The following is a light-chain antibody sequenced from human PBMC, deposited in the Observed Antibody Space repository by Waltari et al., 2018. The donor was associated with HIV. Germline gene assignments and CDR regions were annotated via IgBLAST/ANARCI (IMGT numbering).Light chain of an antibody. CDR1: SSDVGGYDY. CDR3: CSYASNYILI. J-gene: IGLJ2*01. Sequence: QSALTQPRSVSGSPGQSVTISCTGTSSDVGGYDYVSWYQQHPGKATKVIISDVSRPPSGVPDRFSASKSGNTASLTISGLQVADEADYFCCSYASNYILIFGGGTKLTVL. CDR2: DVS. V-gene: IGLV2-11*01.